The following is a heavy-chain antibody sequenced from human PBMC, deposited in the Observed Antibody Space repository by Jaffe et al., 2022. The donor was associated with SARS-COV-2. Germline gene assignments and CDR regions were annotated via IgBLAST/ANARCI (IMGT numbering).Heavy chain of an antibody. CDR1: GFTFSSYE. J-gene: IGHJ6*02. CDR2: ISSSGSTI. V-gene: IGHV3-48*03. D-gene: IGHD6-6*01. Sequence: EVQLVESGGGLVQPGGSLRLSCAASGFTFSSYEMNWVRQAPGKGLEWVSYISSSGSTIYYADSVKGRFTISRDNAKNSLYLQMNSLRAEDTAVYYCARDALGSSPPPREEYYYYGMDVWGQGTTVTVSS. CDR3: ARDALGSSPPPREEYYYYGMDV.